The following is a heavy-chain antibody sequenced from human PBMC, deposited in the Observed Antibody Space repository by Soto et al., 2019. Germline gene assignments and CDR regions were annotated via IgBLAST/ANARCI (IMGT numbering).Heavy chain of an antibody. Sequence: LSLTCAVYGGSFSGYYWSWIRQPPGKGLEWIGEINHSGSTNYNPSLKSRVTISVDTSKNQFSLKLSSVTAADTAVYYCARGPPIVGATSSFDYWGQGTLVTVSS. CDR2: INHSGST. V-gene: IGHV4-34*01. CDR3: ARGPPIVGATSSFDY. CDR1: GGSFSGYY. D-gene: IGHD1-26*01. J-gene: IGHJ4*02.